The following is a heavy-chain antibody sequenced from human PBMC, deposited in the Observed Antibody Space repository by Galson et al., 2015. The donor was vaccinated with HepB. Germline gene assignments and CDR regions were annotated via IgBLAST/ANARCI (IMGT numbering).Heavy chain of an antibody. D-gene: IGHD3-3*01. Sequence: SVKVSCKASGGTFSSYAISWVRQAPGQGLEWMGRIIPILGIANYAQKFQGRVTITADKSTSTAYMELSSLRSEDTAVYYCARFWPGGYYTGIDYWGQGTLVTVSS. CDR2: IIPILGIA. J-gene: IGHJ4*02. CDR1: GGTFSSYA. CDR3: ARFWPGGYYTGIDY. V-gene: IGHV1-69*04.